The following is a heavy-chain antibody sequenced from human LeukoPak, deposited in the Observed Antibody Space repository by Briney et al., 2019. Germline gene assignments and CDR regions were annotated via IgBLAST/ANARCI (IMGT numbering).Heavy chain of an antibody. CDR1: GGSISSSSYS. D-gene: IGHD6-19*01. Sequence: PSETLSLTCTVSGGSISSSSYSWGWIRQPPGKGLEWIGSIYYSGSTYYNPSLKSRVTISVDTSKNQFSLKLSSVTAADTAVYYCARIHPSQGEQWLVDYIDYWGQGTLVTVSS. CDR3: ARIHPSQGEQWLVDYIDY. CDR2: IYYSGST. J-gene: IGHJ4*02. V-gene: IGHV4-39*01.